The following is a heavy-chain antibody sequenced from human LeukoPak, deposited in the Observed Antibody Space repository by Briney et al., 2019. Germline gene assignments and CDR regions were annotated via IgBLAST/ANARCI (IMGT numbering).Heavy chain of an antibody. J-gene: IGHJ5*01. Sequence: PSETLSLTCNVSGESISSHYWSWTRQSPGKGLEWIGYVTNSGTTKFNPSLKSRVTISRDTSKNQISLRLSSVTAADTAVYYCAKGRAQWFGELLSGSRNGFDSWGQGTLVTVSS. CDR3: AKGRAQWFGELLSGSRNGFDS. V-gene: IGHV4-59*11. D-gene: IGHD3-10*01. CDR2: VTNSGTT. CDR1: GESISSHY.